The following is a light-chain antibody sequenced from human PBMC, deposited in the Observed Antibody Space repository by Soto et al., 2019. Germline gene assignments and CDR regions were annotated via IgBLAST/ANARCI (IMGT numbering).Light chain of an antibody. J-gene: IGLJ2*01. CDR1: GSSIGTNT. CDR2: GNN. CDR3: AAWDGSLHNVL. V-gene: IGLV1-44*01. Sequence: QSVLTQPPSASGTPGQRVTISCSGSGSSIGTNTVNWYRQLPGTAPKLLIYGNNQRPSVVPDRFSGSKSGPSASLAISGLQSEDEAEYYCAAWDGSLHNVLFGGGTKVTVL.